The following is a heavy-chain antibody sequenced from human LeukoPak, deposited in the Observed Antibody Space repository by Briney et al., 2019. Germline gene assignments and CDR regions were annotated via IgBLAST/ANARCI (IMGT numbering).Heavy chain of an antibody. V-gene: IGHV3-30-3*01. Sequence: GGSLRLSCAASGFTFSSYAMHWVRQAPGKGLEWVAVISYDGSNKYYADSVEGRFTISRDNSKNTLYLQMNSLRAEDTAVYYCARAPIVGATKYYFDYWGQGTLVTVSS. CDR1: GFTFSSYA. D-gene: IGHD1-26*01. J-gene: IGHJ4*02. CDR3: ARAPIVGATKYYFDY. CDR2: ISYDGSNK.